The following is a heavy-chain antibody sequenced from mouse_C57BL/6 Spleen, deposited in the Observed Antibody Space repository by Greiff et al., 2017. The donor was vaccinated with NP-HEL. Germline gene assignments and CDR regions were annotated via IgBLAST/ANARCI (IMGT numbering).Heavy chain of an antibody. Sequence: QVQLKQPGAELVKPGASVKLSCKASGYTFTSYWMHWVKQRPGQGLEWIGMIHPNSGSTNYNEKFKSKATLTVDKSSSTAYMQLSSLTSEDSAVYYCARDYGSSHYWYFDVWGTGTTVTVSS. CDR1: GYTFTSYW. J-gene: IGHJ1*03. CDR2: IHPNSGST. V-gene: IGHV1-64*01. D-gene: IGHD1-1*01. CDR3: ARDYGSSHYWYFDV.